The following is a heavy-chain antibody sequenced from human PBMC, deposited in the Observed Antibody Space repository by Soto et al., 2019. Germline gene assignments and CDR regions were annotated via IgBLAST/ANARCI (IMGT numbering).Heavy chain of an antibody. J-gene: IGHJ4*02. Sequence: VQLVESGGGVVQPGRSLRLSCAASGFTFSDYAMHWVRQAPGKGLGWLAVVSHDGRNTHYADSVKGRFTISRDSSKNTVSLEMTSLRAEDRAVYYCAKGGRQCLVTSDFTYWGQGALVTVSS. D-gene: IGHD6-19*01. V-gene: IGHV3-30*18. CDR3: AKGGRQCLVTSDFTY. CDR1: GFTFSDYA. CDR2: VSHDGRNT.